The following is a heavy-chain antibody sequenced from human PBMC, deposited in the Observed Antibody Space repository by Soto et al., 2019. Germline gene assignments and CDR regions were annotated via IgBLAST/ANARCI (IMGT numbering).Heavy chain of an antibody. Sequence: GGYLRLCCAASGFTFSNYTMHWVRHAPGNGLEWVALISYDEIDKYFADAVKGRFTISRDNSKNTLYLQMDSLRAEDTAVYYFAGRSGSSHYSGRGPLVTVSS. J-gene: IGHJ4*02. CDR2: ISYDEIDK. CDR3: AGRSGSSHY. D-gene: IGHD3-10*01. V-gene: IGHV3-30*04. CDR1: GFTFSNYT.